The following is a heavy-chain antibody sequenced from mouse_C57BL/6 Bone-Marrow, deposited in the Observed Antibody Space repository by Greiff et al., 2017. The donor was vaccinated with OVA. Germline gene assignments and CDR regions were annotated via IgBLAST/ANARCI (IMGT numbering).Heavy chain of an antibody. Sequence: QVQLQQSGAELARPGASVKLSCKASGYTFTSYGISWVKQRTGQGLEWIGEIYPRSGNTYYNEKFKGKATLTADKSSSTAYMELRSLTSEDSAVYFCARRSSNLWYFDVWGTGTTVTVSS. CDR2: IYPRSGNT. J-gene: IGHJ1*03. CDR3: ARRSSNLWYFDV. V-gene: IGHV1-81*01. CDR1: GYTFTSYG. D-gene: IGHD2-5*01.